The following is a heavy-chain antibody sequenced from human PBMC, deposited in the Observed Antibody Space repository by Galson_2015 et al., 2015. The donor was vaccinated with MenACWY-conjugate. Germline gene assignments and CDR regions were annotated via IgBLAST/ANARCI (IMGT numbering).Heavy chain of an antibody. CDR1: GFTFINYA. J-gene: IGHJ4*02. V-gene: IGHV3-23*01. CDR2: ISSSGSNT. Sequence: SLRLSCAASGFTFINYAVAWVRQPLGKGLEWVSAISSSGSNTYYADSARGRFAISRDNSKNTVYLHLSSLRAEDTAIYFCARRTDWGTDQRPDLDFWGQGTLVTVSS. D-gene: IGHD7-27*01. CDR3: ARRTDWGTDQRPDLDF.